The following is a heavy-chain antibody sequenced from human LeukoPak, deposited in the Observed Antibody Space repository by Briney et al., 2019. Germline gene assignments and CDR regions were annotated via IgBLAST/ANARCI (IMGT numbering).Heavy chain of an antibody. Sequence: SETLSLTCTVSGGSISSSSYYWGWIRQPPGKGLEWIGSIYYSGSTYYNPSLKSRVTISVDTSKNQFSLKLSSVTAADTAVYYCARRVWFGPWGQGTLVTVSS. CDR2: IYYSGST. D-gene: IGHD3-10*01. J-gene: IGHJ5*02. CDR3: ARRVWFGP. CDR1: GGSISSSSYY. V-gene: IGHV4-39*01.